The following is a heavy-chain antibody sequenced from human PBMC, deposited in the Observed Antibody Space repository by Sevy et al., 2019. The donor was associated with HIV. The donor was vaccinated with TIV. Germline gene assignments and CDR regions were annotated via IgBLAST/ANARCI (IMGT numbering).Heavy chain of an antibody. CDR2: MNPNSGNT. V-gene: IGHV1-8*01. J-gene: IGHJ3*02. CDR3: ARGAPRSSGLYYYDSSGYAFDI. CDR1: GYTFTSYD. D-gene: IGHD3-22*01. Sequence: ASVKVSCKASGYTFTSYDINWVRQATGQGLEWMGWMNPNSGNTGYAQTFQGRVTMTRNTSISTAYMELSSLRSEDTAVYYCARGAPRSSGLYYYDSSGYAFDIWGQGTMVTVSS.